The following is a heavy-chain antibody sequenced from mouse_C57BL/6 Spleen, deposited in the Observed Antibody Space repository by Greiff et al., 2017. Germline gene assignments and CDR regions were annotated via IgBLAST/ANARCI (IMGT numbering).Heavy chain of an antibody. D-gene: IGHD4-1*01. J-gene: IGHJ4*01. CDR1: GYTFTSYW. Sequence: VQLQQPGAELVRPGSSVKLSCKASGYTFTSYWMHWVKQRPIQGLEWIGNIYPSDGETHYNQKFKDKATLTVDKSSSTAYMQLSSLTSEDSAVXYCARELGRAMDYWGQGTSVTVSS. CDR3: ARELGRAMDY. V-gene: IGHV1-52*01. CDR2: IYPSDGET.